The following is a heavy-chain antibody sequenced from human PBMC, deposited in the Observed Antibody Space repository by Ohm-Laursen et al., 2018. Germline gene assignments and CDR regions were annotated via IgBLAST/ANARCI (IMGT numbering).Heavy chain of an antibody. CDR3: ARGQPIDF. CDR2: INTGGGST. CDR1: GYTFTNYY. Sequence: ATVKISCKASGYTFTNYYMHWVRQAPGQGLEWMGIINTGGGSTSHAQKFQGRLTMTRDTSTSTVYMELSSLRSEDTAMYYCARGQPIDFWGQGTLVTVSS. J-gene: IGHJ4*02. V-gene: IGHV1-46*01.